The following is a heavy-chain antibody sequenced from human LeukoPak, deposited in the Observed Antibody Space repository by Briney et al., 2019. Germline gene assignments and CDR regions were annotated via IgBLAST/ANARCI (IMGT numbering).Heavy chain of an antibody. CDR2: LSPDGSNK. CDR3: AKEISAYGGYDY. D-gene: IGHD5-12*01. Sequence: GGSLRLSCAASGFTFSNYGMHWVRQAPGKGLEWVAVLSPDGSNKYYADSVKGRFTISRDNSKNTLYLQMNTLSADDTAVYYCAKEISAYGGYDYWGQGTLVTVSS. V-gene: IGHV3-30*18. J-gene: IGHJ4*02. CDR1: GFTFSNYG.